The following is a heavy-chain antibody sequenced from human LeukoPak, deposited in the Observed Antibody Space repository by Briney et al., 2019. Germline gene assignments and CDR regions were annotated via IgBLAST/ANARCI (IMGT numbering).Heavy chain of an antibody. D-gene: IGHD4-23*01. J-gene: IGHJ4*02. Sequence: PGGSLRLSCAASGFTFSSYGMHWVRQAPGKGLEWVAVIWYDGSNKYYADSVKGRFTISRDNSKNTLYLQMNSLRAEGTAVYYCAKDYGGNYFDYWGQGTLVTVSS. CDR3: AKDYGGNYFDY. V-gene: IGHV3-33*06. CDR1: GFTFSSYG. CDR2: IWYDGSNK.